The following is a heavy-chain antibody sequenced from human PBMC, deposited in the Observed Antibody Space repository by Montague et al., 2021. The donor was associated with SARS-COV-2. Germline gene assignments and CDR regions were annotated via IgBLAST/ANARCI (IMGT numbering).Heavy chain of an antibody. J-gene: IGHJ4*02. Sequence: SETLSLTCTVSGGSISSYYWSWIRQPPRKGLEWIGYIYYNGSTNYNSSLNSRVTISVDTSKNQFSLKLSSVTAADTAVYYCARDLVDYWGQGTLVTVSS. D-gene: IGHD1-26*01. CDR1: GGSISSYY. CDR3: ARDLVDY. CDR2: IYYNGST. V-gene: IGHV4-59*13.